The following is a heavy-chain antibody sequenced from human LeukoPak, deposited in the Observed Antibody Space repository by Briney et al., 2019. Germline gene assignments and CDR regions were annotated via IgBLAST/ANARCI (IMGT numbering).Heavy chain of an antibody. Sequence: SETLSLTCAVYGGSFIGFHWNWIRQPPGKGLEWIGDINHSGSTNYNPSLTSRVTISVDPSKNQFSLNLSSVTAADTAVYYCARTSLETTVTSFDYWGQGTLVTVSS. J-gene: IGHJ4*02. CDR3: ARTSLETTVTSFDY. V-gene: IGHV4-34*01. D-gene: IGHD4-17*01. CDR2: INHSGST. CDR1: GGSFIGFH.